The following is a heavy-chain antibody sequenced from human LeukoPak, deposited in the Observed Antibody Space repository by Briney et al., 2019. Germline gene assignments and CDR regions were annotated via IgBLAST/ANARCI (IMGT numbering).Heavy chain of an antibody. Sequence: GGSLRLSCAASGFTFSNSAMSWVRQAPGKGLEWVSTSGSGDNTYYADSVKGRFTIFRDNSKNTVYLQMNSLRAEDGAVYYCAKRGRAHYFDYWGRGTLVTVSS. CDR2: SGSGDNT. CDR1: GFTFSNSA. V-gene: IGHV3-23*01. J-gene: IGHJ4*02. CDR3: AKRGRAHYFDY. D-gene: IGHD2-15*01.